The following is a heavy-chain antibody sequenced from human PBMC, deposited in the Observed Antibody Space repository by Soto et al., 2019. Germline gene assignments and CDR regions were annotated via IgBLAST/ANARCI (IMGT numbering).Heavy chain of an antibody. J-gene: IGHJ4*02. Sequence: GASVKVSCKASGYTFNKYPIHWVRQAPGQGPEWMGWINTDNGNTAYSQRFQGRVTITRDTSATTAYMDLSSLRSEDTAVYFCARGSCSNGVCWVWDYWGQGTPVTVSS. CDR3: ARGSCSNGVCWVWDY. V-gene: IGHV1-3*04. CDR2: INTDNGNT. CDR1: GYTFNKYP. D-gene: IGHD2-8*01.